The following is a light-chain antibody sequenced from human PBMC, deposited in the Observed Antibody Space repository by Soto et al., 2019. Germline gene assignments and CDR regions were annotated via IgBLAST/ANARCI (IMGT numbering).Light chain of an antibody. CDR3: YSYAGSNIWV. CDR2: GVT. V-gene: IGLV2-8*01. Sequence: QSALAQPPSASGSPGQSVTISCTGSGSDIGAYNFVSWYQQHPGKAPKLMIVGVTERPSGVPDRFSGSKSGNTASLTVSGLQADDEAVYYCYSYAGSNIWVFGGGTKQTVL. CDR1: GSDIGAYNF. J-gene: IGLJ3*02.